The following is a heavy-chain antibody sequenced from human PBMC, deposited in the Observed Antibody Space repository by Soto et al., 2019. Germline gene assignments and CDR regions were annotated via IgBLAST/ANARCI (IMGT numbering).Heavy chain of an antibody. CDR3: VNARRFAD. V-gene: IGHV1-69*08. Sequence: QVQLVQSGTEVKKPGSSVKVSCRASGGTFSSYTINWLRQAPGQGLEWMGRIIPILNTTVYAQRFQGRVSITADISPDTTYMELNSLRSEDTAIYYCVNARRFADWGQGTLVTVSS. D-gene: IGHD3-3*01. CDR1: GGTFSSYT. J-gene: IGHJ4*02. CDR2: IIPILNTT.